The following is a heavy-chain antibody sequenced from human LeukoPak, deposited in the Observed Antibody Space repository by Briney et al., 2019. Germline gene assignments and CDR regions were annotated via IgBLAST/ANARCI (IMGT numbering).Heavy chain of an antibody. V-gene: IGHV4-39*01. J-gene: IGHJ3*02. Sequence: SETLSLTCTVSGGSISSSGYYWGWIRQPPGKGLEWIGSIYYSGSTYYNPSLKSRVTISVDTSKNQFSLKLSSVTAADTAVYYCARVPRYCSGGSCYVPTGAFDIWGQGTMVTVSS. CDR1: GGSISSSGYY. D-gene: IGHD2-15*01. CDR2: IYYSGST. CDR3: ARVPRYCSGGSCYVPTGAFDI.